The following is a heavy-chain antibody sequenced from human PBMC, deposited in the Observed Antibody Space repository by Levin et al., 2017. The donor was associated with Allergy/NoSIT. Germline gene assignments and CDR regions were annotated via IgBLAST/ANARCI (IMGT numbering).Heavy chain of an antibody. V-gene: IGHV3-30*04. J-gene: IGHJ5*02. D-gene: IGHD6-13*01. Sequence: GGSLRLSCAASGFTFSSYAMHWVRQAPGKGPEWVAMISYDGTIKYYADSVRGRFTISRDNSENTLSLQMNSLRAEDTAVYCCARDRLASSGNNWFDPWGQGTLVTVSS. CDR3: ARDRLASSGNNWFDP. CDR2: ISYDGTIK. CDR1: GFTFSSYA.